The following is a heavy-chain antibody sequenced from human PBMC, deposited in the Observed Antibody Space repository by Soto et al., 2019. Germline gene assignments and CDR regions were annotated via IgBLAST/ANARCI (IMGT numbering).Heavy chain of an antibody. J-gene: IGHJ3*02. CDR1: GYTFTSYD. Sequence: QVQLVQSGAEVKKPGASVKVSCKASGYTFTSYDINWVRQATGHGLEWMGWMNPNSGNTGYAQKFQGRVTMTRNTSLSTAYMELSSLRSEDTAVYYCARGINYYASGDDAFDIWGQGTMVTVSS. CDR3: ARGINYYASGDDAFDI. CDR2: MNPNSGNT. V-gene: IGHV1-8*01. D-gene: IGHD3-10*01.